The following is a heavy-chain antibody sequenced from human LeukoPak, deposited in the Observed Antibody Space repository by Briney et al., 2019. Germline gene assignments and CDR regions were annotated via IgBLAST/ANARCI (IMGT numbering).Heavy chain of an antibody. CDR1: GFTFNNYA. D-gene: IGHD4-11*01. CDR3: VKGSTTIIFDY. J-gene: IGHJ4*02. CDR2: VSYDGSNN. V-gene: IGHV3-30-3*01. Sequence: GGSLRLSCEASGFTFNNYAMHWVRQAPGKGLEWVALVSYDGSNNYSADTVKDRFSVSRDNSKNTLYLQMNSLRPEDTAVYYCVKGSTTIIFDYWGQGALVTVSP.